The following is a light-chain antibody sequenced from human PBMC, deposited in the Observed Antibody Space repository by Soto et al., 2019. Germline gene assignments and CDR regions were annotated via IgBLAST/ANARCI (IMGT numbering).Light chain of an antibody. CDR3: QQYYSTPLT. V-gene: IGKV4-1*01. Sequence: DIVMTQSPDSLAVSLGERATINCKSSQSVLYSSNNKNYLTWYQQKPGQPPKMLIYWASTRESGVPYRFSGSGSMTDFTLTISSLQAEYVAVYYCQQYYSTPLTFGPGTKVAIK. CDR2: WAS. CDR1: QSVLYSSNNKNY. J-gene: IGKJ3*01.